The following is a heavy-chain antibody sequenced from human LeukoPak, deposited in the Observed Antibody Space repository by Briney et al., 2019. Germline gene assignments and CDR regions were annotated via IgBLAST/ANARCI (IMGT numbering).Heavy chain of an antibody. CDR3: ARGEEDTAASHWFAP. J-gene: IGHJ5*02. Sequence: EASVKVSCKASGYTFTSYYMHLVRQAPGQGLEWMGIINPSGSSTNYAQKFQGRVTMTGDMSTSTVYMDLSSVSSEDTAVYYCARGEEDTAASHWFAPWGQGTLVTVSS. D-gene: IGHD5-18*01. CDR2: INPSGSST. CDR1: GYTFTSYY. V-gene: IGHV1-46*01.